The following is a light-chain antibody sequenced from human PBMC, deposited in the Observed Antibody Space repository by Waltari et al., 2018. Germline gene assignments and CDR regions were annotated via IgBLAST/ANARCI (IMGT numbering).Light chain of an antibody. CDR3: QVWDSDGDYVV. CDR2: DDT. V-gene: IGLV3-21*02. Sequence: SYVLTQPPSVSVAPGQTARITCGGSDMGDKRGHWYQHKTGQAPLLVVYDDTDRPSGIPGRISGSNSGYTATLSITRVEAGDEADYYCQVWDSDGDYVVFGGGTKLIVL. J-gene: IGLJ2*01. CDR1: DMGDKR.